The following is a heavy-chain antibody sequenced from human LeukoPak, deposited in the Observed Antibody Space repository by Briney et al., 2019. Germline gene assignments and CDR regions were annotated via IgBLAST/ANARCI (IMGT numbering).Heavy chain of an antibody. J-gene: IGHJ1*01. V-gene: IGHV3-23*01. D-gene: IGHD2-15*01. CDR2: ISGSGGST. CDR3: AKDVVVVVAPDEEYFQH. Sequence: GGSLRLSCAASGFTVSSNYMSWVRQAPGKGLEWVSAISGSGGSTYYADSVKGRFTISRDNSKNTLYLQMNSLRAEDTAVYYCAKDVVVVVAPDEEYFQHWGQGTLVTVSS. CDR1: GFTVSSNY.